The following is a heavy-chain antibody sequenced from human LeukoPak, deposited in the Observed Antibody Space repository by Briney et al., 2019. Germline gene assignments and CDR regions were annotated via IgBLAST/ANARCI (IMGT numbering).Heavy chain of an antibody. J-gene: IGHJ4*02. CDR1: GFTFSSSG. V-gene: IGHV3-30*02. CDR3: AKSESYSFDY. CDR2: IRFDGSTK. Sequence: GGSLRLSCAASGFTFSSSGMHWVRQAPGEGLEWVAFIRFDGSTKYYADSVKGRFTISRDNSKNTLYLQMNSLRAEDTAVYYCAKSESYSFDYWGQGTLVTDSS. D-gene: IGHD1-26*01.